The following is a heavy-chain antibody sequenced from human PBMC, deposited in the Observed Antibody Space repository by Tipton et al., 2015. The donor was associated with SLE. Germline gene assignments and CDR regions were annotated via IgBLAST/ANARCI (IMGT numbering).Heavy chain of an antibody. D-gene: IGHD6-13*01. J-gene: IGHJ6*03. CDR1: GGSISSSSYY. CDR3: ARGGLKQQLDYYYYMDV. Sequence: TLSLTCTVSGGSISSSSYYWGWIRQPPGKGLEWIGYIYYSGSTNYNPSLKSRVTISVDTSKNQFSLKLSSVTAADTAVYYCARGGLKQQLDYYYYMDVWGKGTTVTVSS. CDR2: IYYSGST. V-gene: IGHV4-61*05.